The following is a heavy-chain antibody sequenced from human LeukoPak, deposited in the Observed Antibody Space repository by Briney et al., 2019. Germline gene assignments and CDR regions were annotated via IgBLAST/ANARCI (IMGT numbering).Heavy chain of an antibody. CDR3: ARIVVVPAALRDNWFDP. Sequence: ASVKVSCKASGYTFTNNYMHWVRQAPGQGLEWMGIISPGGDSTNYAQKLQGRVTMTRDTSTSTVYLELSSLRSEDTAVYYCARIVVVPAALRDNWFDPWGQGTLVTVSS. D-gene: IGHD2-2*01. V-gene: IGHV1-46*04. J-gene: IGHJ5*02. CDR1: GYTFTNNY. CDR2: ISPGGDST.